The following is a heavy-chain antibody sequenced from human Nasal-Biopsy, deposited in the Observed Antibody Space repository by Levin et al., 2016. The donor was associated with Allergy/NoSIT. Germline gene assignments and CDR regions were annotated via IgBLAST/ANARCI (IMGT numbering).Heavy chain of an antibody. CDR3: AKGPLPRAAFDV. CDR2: INVNGGVT. Sequence: GGSLRLSCVASGFPFSRYDMNWVRQTPGKGLEWVSGINVNGGVTYYADSVKGRFTISRDNSRNTLALQMESLRVEDTAVFYCAKGPLPRAAFDVWGQGTKVIVSS. D-gene: IGHD1-14*01. V-gene: IGHV3-23*01. CDR1: GFPFSRYD. J-gene: IGHJ3*01.